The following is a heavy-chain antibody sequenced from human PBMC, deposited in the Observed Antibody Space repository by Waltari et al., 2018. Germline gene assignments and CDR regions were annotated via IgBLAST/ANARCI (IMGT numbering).Heavy chain of an antibody. V-gene: IGHV4-34*01. J-gene: IGHJ6*02. Sequence: PSETLSLTCGVYGGSLSTYYWGWIHQPPGKGLEWIGEINHAGFTNYNPSLRSRVSLLVDTSKSQFSLKVNTVTAADTAVYYCVRLEDCSGPGGNCYSGDIFAMDVWGQGTTVTVSS. CDR3: VRLEDCSGPGGNCYSGDIFAMDV. CDR1: GGSLSTYY. D-gene: IGHD2-15*01. CDR2: INHAGFT.